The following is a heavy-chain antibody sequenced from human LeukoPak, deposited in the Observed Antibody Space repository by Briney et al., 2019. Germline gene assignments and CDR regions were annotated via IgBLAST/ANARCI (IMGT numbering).Heavy chain of an antibody. CDR2: IYYSGST. Sequence: SETLSLTCTVSGGSISSYYWSWIRQPPGKGLEWIGYIYYSGSTNYNPSLKSRVTISVDTSKNQFSLKLSSVTAADTAVYYCERHYSSSSFDYWGQGTLVTVSS. D-gene: IGHD6-6*01. CDR1: GGSISSYY. V-gene: IGHV4-59*08. CDR3: ERHYSSSSFDY. J-gene: IGHJ4*02.